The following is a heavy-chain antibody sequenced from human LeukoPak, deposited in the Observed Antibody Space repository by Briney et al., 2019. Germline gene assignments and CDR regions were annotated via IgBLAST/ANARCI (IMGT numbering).Heavy chain of an antibody. D-gene: IGHD3-3*01. CDR3: ARRNGITIFGVVRGTEFDP. V-gene: IGHV1-2*02. CDR2: INPNSGGT. J-gene: IGHJ5*02. CDR1: GYTFTGYY. Sequence: GASVKVSCKASGYTFTGYYMHWARQAPGQGLEWMGWINPNSGGTNYAQKFQGRVTMTRDTSISTAYMELSRLRSDDTDVYYCARRNGITIFGVVRGTEFDPWGQGTLVTVSS.